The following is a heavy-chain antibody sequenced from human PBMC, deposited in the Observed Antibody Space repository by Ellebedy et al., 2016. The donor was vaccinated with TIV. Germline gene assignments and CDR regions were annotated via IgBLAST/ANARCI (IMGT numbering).Heavy chain of an antibody. J-gene: IGHJ5*01. D-gene: IGHD7-27*01. CDR1: GFTFSSYA. V-gene: IGHV3-23*01. CDR3: AARDLGNDS. CDR2: ISGSGGST. Sequence: GESLKISCAASGFTFSSYAMSRVRQAPGKGQEWVSAISGSGGSTYYADSVKGRFTISRDNSKNTLYLQMNSLRAEDTAVYYCAARDLGNDSWGQGTLVTVSS.